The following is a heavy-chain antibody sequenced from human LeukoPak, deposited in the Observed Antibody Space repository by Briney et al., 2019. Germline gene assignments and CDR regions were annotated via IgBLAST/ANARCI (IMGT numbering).Heavy chain of an antibody. V-gene: IGHV4-59*01. Sequence: SETLSLTCTVSGGSISSYYWSWIRQPPGKGLEWIGYIYYTGSTNYSPSLKSRVTISVDTSQTQFSLKLSSVTAAGTAVYYCARAVAYGIDTGYFDYWGQGTLVTVSS. J-gene: IGHJ4*02. CDR3: ARAVAYGIDTGYFDY. CDR2: IYYTGST. D-gene: IGHD2-8*02. CDR1: GGSISSYY.